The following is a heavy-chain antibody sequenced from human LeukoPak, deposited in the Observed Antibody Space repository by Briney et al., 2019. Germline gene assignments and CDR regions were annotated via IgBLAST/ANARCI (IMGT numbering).Heavy chain of an antibody. D-gene: IGHD2-15*01. V-gene: IGHV3-7*03. J-gene: IGHJ4*02. CDR2: MKGDGSEK. Sequence: PGGSLRLSCAASGFTFSTYWMTWVRQAPGKGLEWVANMKGDGSEKHYVDSVKGRFTISRDNSKNTLYLQMNSLRAEDTAVYYCAKVSYSPNSVVTLFYFDYWGQGTLVTVSS. CDR3: AKVSYSPNSVVTLFYFDY. CDR1: GFTFSTYW.